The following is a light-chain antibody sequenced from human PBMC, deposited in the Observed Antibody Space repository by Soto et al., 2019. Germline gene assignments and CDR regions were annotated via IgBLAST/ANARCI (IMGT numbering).Light chain of an antibody. CDR1: QTIDLY. Sequence: IELTQSPSSLFASVVDRVTFTFLTSQTIDLYLNWYQQKPGKAPQALIHTAFTLQDGVPSRFSGSGFGTAFTLTISSLQPEDFATYYCQQSYTTPLTFGQGTRLEIK. CDR2: TAF. V-gene: IGKV1-39*01. CDR3: QQSYTTPLT. J-gene: IGKJ5*01.